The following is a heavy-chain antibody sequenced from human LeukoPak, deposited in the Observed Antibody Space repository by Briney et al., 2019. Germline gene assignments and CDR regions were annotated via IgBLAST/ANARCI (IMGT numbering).Heavy chain of an antibody. J-gene: IGHJ5*02. CDR1: GYTFTSYD. CDR2: MNPNSGNT. D-gene: IGHD3/OR15-3a*01. Sequence: ASVKVSRKASGYTFTSYDINWVRQATGQGLEWMGWMNPNSGNTGYAQKFQGRVTMTRDTSISTAHLELSSLRSEDTAVYYCARGDSQDWFDPWGQGTLVTVSS. V-gene: IGHV1-8*01. CDR3: ARGDSQDWFDP.